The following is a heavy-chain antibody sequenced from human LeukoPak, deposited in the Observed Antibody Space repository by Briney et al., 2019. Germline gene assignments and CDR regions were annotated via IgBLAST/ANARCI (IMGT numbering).Heavy chain of an antibody. V-gene: IGHV3-33*01. Sequence: GGSLRLSCAASGFTFSNFGMHWVRQAPGMGLEWVAVMWYDGTQKYYADSAKGRFTISGDNSKKTLYLQMDSLRPEDTAVYYCARSVDTADYDYWGQGTLVTVSS. CDR1: GFTFSNFG. J-gene: IGHJ4*02. D-gene: IGHD5-18*01. CDR3: ARSVDTADYDY. CDR2: MWYDGTQK.